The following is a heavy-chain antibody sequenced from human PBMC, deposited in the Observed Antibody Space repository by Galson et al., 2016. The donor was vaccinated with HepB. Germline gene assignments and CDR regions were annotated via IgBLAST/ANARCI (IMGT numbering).Heavy chain of an antibody. CDR3: ARGWSGYAKLYPLLWFDP. V-gene: IGHV4-4*02. CDR2: IFHSGST. J-gene: IGHJ5*02. CDR1: GVSLSSSNW. Sequence: ETLSLTCAVSGVSLSSSNWWSWVRQPPGKGLEWIGEIFHSGSTNYNPSLKSRVTISVDKSKNRISLRLTSLTAADTAVYYCARGWSGYAKLYPLLWFDPWGQGTLVTVSS. D-gene: IGHD5-12*01.